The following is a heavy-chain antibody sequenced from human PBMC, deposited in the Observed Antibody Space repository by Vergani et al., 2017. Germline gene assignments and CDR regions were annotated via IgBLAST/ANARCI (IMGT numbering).Heavy chain of an antibody. J-gene: IGHJ6*02. CDR3: ARDRSPCSGGSCYPHYYYFYGMDV. Sequence: QVQLVQSGAEVKKPGSSVKVSCKASGGTFSSYALSWVRQAPGQGLEWMGRIIPIFGTANYAQKFQGRVTITADESTSTAYMELSSLRSEDTAVYYCARDRSPCSGGSCYPHYYYFYGMDVWGQGTTVTVSS. V-gene: IGHV1-69*13. D-gene: IGHD2-15*01. CDR1: GGTFSSYA. CDR2: IIPIFGTA.